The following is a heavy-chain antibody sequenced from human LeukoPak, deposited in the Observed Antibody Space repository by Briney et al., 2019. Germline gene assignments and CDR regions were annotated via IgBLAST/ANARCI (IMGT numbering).Heavy chain of an antibody. CDR1: GFTFSSYS. V-gene: IGHV3-48*02. Sequence: TGGSLRLSCAASGFTFSSYSMNWVRQAPGKGLEWVSYISSSSSTIYYADSVKGRFTISRDNSMNTLYLQMNSLRDEDTAVYYCAKDLSSSGWYGGADYWGQGTQVTVSS. CDR2: ISSSSSTI. J-gene: IGHJ4*02. D-gene: IGHD6-19*01. CDR3: AKDLSSSGWYGGADY.